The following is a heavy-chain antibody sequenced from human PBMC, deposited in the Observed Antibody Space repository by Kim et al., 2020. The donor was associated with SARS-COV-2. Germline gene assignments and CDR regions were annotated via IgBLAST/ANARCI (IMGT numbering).Heavy chain of an antibody. Sequence: GGSLRLSCAASGFTFSNAWMSWVRQAPGKGLEWVGRIKSKTDGGTTDYAAPVEGRFTISRDDSKNTLHLQMNSLKTEDTAVYCCTTWGSRSQVGFDNWGQGTLVTVSS. D-gene: IGHD3-16*01. CDR3: TTWGSRSQVGFDN. CDR2: IKSKTDGGTT. V-gene: IGHV3-15*01. J-gene: IGHJ4*02. CDR1: GFTFSNAW.